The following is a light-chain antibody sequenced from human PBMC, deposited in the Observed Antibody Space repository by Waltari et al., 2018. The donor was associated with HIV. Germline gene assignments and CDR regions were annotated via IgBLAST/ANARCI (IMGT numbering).Light chain of an antibody. V-gene: IGKV3-20*01. CDR1: QSVDGSY. CDR2: GAS. J-gene: IGKJ3*01. Sequence: EVVLTQSPVTLSLSPGERATLSCRASQSVDGSYLAWYQQKGGQAPRLLIYGASTRATGIPDRFSGSWSGTDFTLTISRLEPEDFAVYYCHQYGNSPPFTFGPGTIVDIK. CDR3: HQYGNSPPFT.